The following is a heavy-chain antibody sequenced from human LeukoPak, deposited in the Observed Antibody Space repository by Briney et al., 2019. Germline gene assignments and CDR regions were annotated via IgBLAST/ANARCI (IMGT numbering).Heavy chain of an antibody. CDR1: GFTISTYS. Sequence: GGSLRLSCAASGFTISTYSMNWVRQAPGKGLEWVALIWFDGSKRYYGDSLKGRFTVSRDNSKNTLYLQVDSLRAEDTAVYYCARCTGGSCVFDYWGQGTLVTVSS. J-gene: IGHJ4*02. D-gene: IGHD2-8*02. V-gene: IGHV3-33*08. CDR2: IWFDGSKR. CDR3: ARCTGGSCVFDY.